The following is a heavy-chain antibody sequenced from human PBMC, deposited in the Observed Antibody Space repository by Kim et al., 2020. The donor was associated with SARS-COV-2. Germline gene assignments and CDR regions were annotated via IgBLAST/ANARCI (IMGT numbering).Heavy chain of an antibody. CDR1: GFTFSSYA. D-gene: IGHD1-26*01. V-gene: IGHV3-30*04. Sequence: GGSLRLSCAASGFTFSSYAMHWVRQAPGKGLEWVAVISYDGSNKYYADSVKGRFTISRDNSKNTLYLQMNSLRAEDTAVYYCARELVGEDTFDYWGQGT. J-gene: IGHJ4*02. CDR2: ISYDGSNK. CDR3: ARELVGEDTFDY.